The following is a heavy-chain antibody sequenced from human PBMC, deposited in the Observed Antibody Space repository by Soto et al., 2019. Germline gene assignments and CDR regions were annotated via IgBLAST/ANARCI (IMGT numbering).Heavy chain of an antibody. J-gene: IGHJ6*02. D-gene: IGHD4-4*01. CDR3: ARLTDYSIHYYGMDV. CDR1: GGTFSSYA. V-gene: IGHV1-69*06. Sequence: SVKVSCKASGGTFSSYAISWVRQAPGQGLEWMGGIIPIFGTANYAQKFQGRVTITADKSTSTAYMELSSLRAEDTAVYYCARLTDYSIHYYGMDVWGQGTTVTVS. CDR2: IIPIFGTA.